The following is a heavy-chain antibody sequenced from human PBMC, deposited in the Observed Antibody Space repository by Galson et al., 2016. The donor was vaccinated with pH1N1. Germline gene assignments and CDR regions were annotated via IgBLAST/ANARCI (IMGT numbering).Heavy chain of an antibody. CDR1: GYTFTSYA. Sequence: SVKVSCKASGYTFTSYAMNWVRQAPGQGLEWMGWIYTNTGNPTYAQGFTGRFVFSLDTSDSTTYLHISSLKAEDTAVYYCASPRPLLRYFDWLLPGGLDYWGQGTLVTVSS. V-gene: IGHV7-4-1*02. CDR3: ASPRPLLRYFDWLLPGGLDY. CDR2: IYTNTGNP. J-gene: IGHJ4*02. D-gene: IGHD3-9*01.